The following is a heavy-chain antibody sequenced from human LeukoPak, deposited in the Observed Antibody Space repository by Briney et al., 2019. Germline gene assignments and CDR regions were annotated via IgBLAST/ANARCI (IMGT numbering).Heavy chain of an antibody. CDR3: APFSAVTHHYFDY. D-gene: IGHD6-13*01. Sequence: PGGSLRLSCAASGFTFSSHSFMWVRQAPGKGLEWVSSISPDSGYIYYADSVKGRFTISRDNAENSLFLQMNSLGAEDTAVYYCAPFSAVTHHYFDYWGQGTLVTVSS. J-gene: IGHJ4*02. CDR1: GFTFSSHS. V-gene: IGHV3-21*01. CDR2: ISPDSGYI.